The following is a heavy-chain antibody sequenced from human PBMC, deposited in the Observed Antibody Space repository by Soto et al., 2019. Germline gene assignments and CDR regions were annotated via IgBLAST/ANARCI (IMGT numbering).Heavy chain of an antibody. CDR2: ISSSGSTI. Sequence: EVQLVESGGGLVQPGGSLRLSCAASGFTFSSYEMNWVHQAPGKGLEWVSYISSSGSTIYYADSVKGRFTISRDNAKNSLYLQMNSLRAEDTAVYYCARHRIYYYGMDVWGQGTTVTVSS. J-gene: IGHJ6*02. CDR3: ARHRIYYYGMDV. CDR1: GFTFSSYE. V-gene: IGHV3-48*03.